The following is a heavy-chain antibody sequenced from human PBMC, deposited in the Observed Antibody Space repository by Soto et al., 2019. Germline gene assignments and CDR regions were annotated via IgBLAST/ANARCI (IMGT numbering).Heavy chain of an antibody. V-gene: IGHV1-18*01. D-gene: IGHD3-22*01. CDR3: ARDSCGYGVLDY. J-gene: IGHJ4*02. CDR1: GYTFTNYV. CDR2: ISAFNGNI. Sequence: GASVKVSFKASGYTFTNYVISWVRQAPGQGLEWMGWISAFNGNIKYTQKFQGRLTMTTDTSTSTVYMELRSLRSDDTAIYYCARDSCGYGVLDYCGQGPLVTVSS.